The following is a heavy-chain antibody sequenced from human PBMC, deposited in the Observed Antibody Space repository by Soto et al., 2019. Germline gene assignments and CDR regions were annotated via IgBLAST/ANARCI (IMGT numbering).Heavy chain of an antibody. CDR1: GGTFSSYA. CDR3: ARVWETMVRGVIRPAFDI. V-gene: IGHV1-69*06. Sequence: SVKVSCKCSGGTFSSYAISWVRQAPGQGLEWMGGIIPIFGTANYAQKFQGRVTITADKSTSTAYMELSSLRSEDTAVYYCARVWETMVRGVIRPAFDIWGQGTMVTVSS. D-gene: IGHD3-10*01. CDR2: IIPIFGTA. J-gene: IGHJ3*02.